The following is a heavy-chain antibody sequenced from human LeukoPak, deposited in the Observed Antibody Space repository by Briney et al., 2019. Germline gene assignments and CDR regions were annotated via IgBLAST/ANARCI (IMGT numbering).Heavy chain of an antibody. CDR3: APRPWRESPDRD. CDR2: INHSGST. J-gene: IGHJ4*02. D-gene: IGHD3-10*01. Sequence: NPSETLSLTCTVSGGYISSYYWSWIRQPPGKELEWIGEINHSGSTNYNPSLKSRVTISVDTSKNQFSLKLSSVTAADTAVYYCAPRPWRESPDRDWGQGTLVTVSS. V-gene: IGHV4-34*01. CDR1: GGYISSYY.